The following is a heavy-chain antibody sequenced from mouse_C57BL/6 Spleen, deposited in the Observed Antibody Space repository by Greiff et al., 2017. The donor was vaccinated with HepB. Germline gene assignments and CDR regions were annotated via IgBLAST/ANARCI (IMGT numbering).Heavy chain of an antibody. CDR2: IDPSDSYT. Sequence: QVQLQQPGAELVKPGASVKLSCKASGYTFTSYWMQWVKQRPGQGLEWIGEIDPSDSYTNYNQKFKGKAKLTVDKSSSTAYLQLSSLTSEDSAVYYCSSRDSSGYPTPFAYWGQGTLVTVSA. D-gene: IGHD3-2*02. V-gene: IGHV1-50*01. J-gene: IGHJ3*01. CDR3: SSRDSSGYPTPFAY. CDR1: GYTFTSYW.